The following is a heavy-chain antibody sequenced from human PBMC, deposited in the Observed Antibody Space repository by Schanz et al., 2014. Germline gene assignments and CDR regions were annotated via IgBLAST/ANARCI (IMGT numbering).Heavy chain of an antibody. V-gene: IGHV4-30-2*01. CDR1: GGSISSGGSS. D-gene: IGHD4-17*01. Sequence: QLQLQESGSGLVKPSQTLSLTCGVSGGSISSGGSSWNWIRLPPGKGLEWIGYIYHSGSTYYNPSLKSRVSIAVDRSKNQFSLYQNSVTAADTAVYYSARSPGDFPGWFDSWGQGTLVTVSS. J-gene: IGHJ5*01. CDR3: ARSPGDFPGWFDS. CDR2: IYHSGST.